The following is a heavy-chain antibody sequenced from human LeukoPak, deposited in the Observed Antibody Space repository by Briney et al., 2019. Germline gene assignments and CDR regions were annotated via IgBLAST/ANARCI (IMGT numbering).Heavy chain of an antibody. CDR3: ARGELRYFDWTTSGDYYYYMDV. CDR1: GGTFSSYA. CDR2: IIPIFGTA. D-gene: IGHD3-9*01. J-gene: IGHJ6*03. Sequence: SVKVSCKASGGTFSSYAISWVRQAPGQGLEWMGGIIPIFGTANYAQKFQGRVTITADESTSTAYMELSSLRSEDTAVYYCARGELRYFDWTTSGDYYYYMDVWGKGTTVTVSS. V-gene: IGHV1-69*13.